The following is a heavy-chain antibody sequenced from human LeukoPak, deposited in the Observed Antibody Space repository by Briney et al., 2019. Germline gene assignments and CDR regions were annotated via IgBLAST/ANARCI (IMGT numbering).Heavy chain of an antibody. D-gene: IGHD6-6*01. J-gene: IGHJ4*02. CDR3: AKRSSSSSNNIYYVDY. V-gene: IGHV3-23*01. Sequence: PGGSLRLSCAASGFTFSTYAMSWVRQAPGKGLEWVSTSGSSGGTYYADSVKGRFTISRDKSKNTLYLHMNSLRAEDTAVYYCAKRSSSSSNNIYYVDYWGQGTLVTVSS. CDR1: GFTFSTYA. CDR2: SGSSGGT.